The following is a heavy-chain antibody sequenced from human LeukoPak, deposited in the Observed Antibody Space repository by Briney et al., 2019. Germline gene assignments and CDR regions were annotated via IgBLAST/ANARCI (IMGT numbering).Heavy chain of an antibody. CDR1: GFTVSSNY. CDR3: ARLMTTVSHFDY. CDR2: IYSGGST. V-gene: IGHV3-66*04. D-gene: IGHD4-17*01. Sequence: GGSLRLSCAASGFTVSSNYISWVRQAPGKGLEWVSVIYSGGSTYYADSVKGRFTISRDNSKNTLYLQMNSLRAEDTAVYYCARLMTTVSHFDYWGQGTLVTVSS. J-gene: IGHJ4*02.